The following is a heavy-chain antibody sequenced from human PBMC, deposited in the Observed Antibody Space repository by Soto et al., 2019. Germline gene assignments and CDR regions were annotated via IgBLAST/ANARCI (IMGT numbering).Heavy chain of an antibody. CDR3: ARDSLINSIVVVPANYGMDV. CDR2: IWYDGSNK. J-gene: IGHJ6*02. CDR1: GFTFSSYG. D-gene: IGHD2-2*01. Sequence: GGSLRLSCAASGFTFSSYGMHWVRQAPGKGLEWVAVIWYDGSNKYYADSVKGRFTISRDNSKNTLYLQMNSLRAEDTAVYYCARDSLINSIVVVPANYGMDVWGQGTTVTVSS. V-gene: IGHV3-33*01.